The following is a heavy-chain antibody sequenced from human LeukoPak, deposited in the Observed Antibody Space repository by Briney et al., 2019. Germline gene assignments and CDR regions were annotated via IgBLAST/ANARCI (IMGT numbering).Heavy chain of an antibody. J-gene: IGHJ4*02. Sequence: ASVKVSCKASGYTFTGYYIHWVRQAPGQGLEWMGIINPSGGSTSYAQKFQGRVTMTRDTSTSTVYMELSSLRSEDTAVYYCARNYYDSSGSYYVRDYWGQGTLVTVSS. V-gene: IGHV1-46*01. CDR3: ARNYYDSSGSYYVRDY. D-gene: IGHD3-22*01. CDR1: GYTFTGYY. CDR2: INPSGGST.